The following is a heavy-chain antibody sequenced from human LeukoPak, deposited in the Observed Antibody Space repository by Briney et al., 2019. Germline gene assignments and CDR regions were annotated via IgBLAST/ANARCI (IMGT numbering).Heavy chain of an antibody. V-gene: IGHV3-53*01. CDR3: ARGGRTAQFDY. D-gene: IGHD2-15*01. CDR2: IYSGGST. J-gene: IGHJ4*02. CDR1: GFTVSSNY. Sequence: PGGSLRLSCAASGFTVSSNYMSWVRQAPGKGLEWVSVIYSGGSTYYADSVKGRFTISRDNSKNTLYLQMNSLRAEDAAVYYCARGGRTAQFDYWGQGTLVTVSS.